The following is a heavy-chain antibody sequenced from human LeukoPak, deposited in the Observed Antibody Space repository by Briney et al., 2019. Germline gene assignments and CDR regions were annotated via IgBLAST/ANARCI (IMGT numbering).Heavy chain of an antibody. J-gene: IGHJ3*02. D-gene: IGHD3-16*02. Sequence: SETLSLTCTVSGYSISSGYYWGWIRQPPGKGLEWIGSIYHSGSTYYNPSLKSRVTISVDTSKNQFSLKLSSVTAADTAVYYCARDRLYDYVWGSYRYTGDDAFDIWGQGTMVTVSS. CDR1: GYSISSGYY. CDR3: ARDRLYDYVWGSYRYTGDDAFDI. CDR2: IYHSGST. V-gene: IGHV4-38-2*02.